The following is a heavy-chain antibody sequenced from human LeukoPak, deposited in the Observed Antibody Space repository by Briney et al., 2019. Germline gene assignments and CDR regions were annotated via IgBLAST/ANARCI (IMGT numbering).Heavy chain of an antibody. J-gene: IGHJ4*02. CDR2: IYYSGST. CDR3: ARSLEDTAMVTFDY. Sequence: PSETLSLTCTVSGGSISGSSYYWGWIRQPPGKGLEWIGSIYYSGSTYYNPSLKSRVTISVDTSKNQFSLKLNSVTATDTAVYYCARSLEDTAMVTFDYWGQGTLVTVSS. D-gene: IGHD5-18*01. CDR1: GGSISGSSYY. V-gene: IGHV4-39*01.